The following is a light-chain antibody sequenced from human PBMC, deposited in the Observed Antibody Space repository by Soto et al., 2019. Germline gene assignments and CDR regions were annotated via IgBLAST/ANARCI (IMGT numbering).Light chain of an antibody. Sequence: QSALTQPRSVSGSPGQSVTISCTGTTGDIGAYDFVSWYQLHPDKAPKLIIYDASKRPSGVPDRFSASKSSNTASLTISGLQAEDEADYYCCSYAGSFTWVFGGGTKVTVL. CDR1: TGDIGAYDF. J-gene: IGLJ3*02. CDR3: CSYAGSFTWV. CDR2: DAS. V-gene: IGLV2-11*01.